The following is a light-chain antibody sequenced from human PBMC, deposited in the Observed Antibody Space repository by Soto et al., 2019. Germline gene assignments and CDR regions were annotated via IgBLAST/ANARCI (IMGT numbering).Light chain of an antibody. CDR1: QTISTL. V-gene: IGKV1-5*03. Sequence: DIQMTQSPSTLSASAGDRVTITCRTSQTISTLLAWYQQRPGKAPNLLIYKASSLESGVPSRFSGSGSGTEFTLTISSLQPDDFATYFCQQYCTYPWTFGQGTKVEIK. CDR3: QQYCTYPWT. J-gene: IGKJ1*01. CDR2: KAS.